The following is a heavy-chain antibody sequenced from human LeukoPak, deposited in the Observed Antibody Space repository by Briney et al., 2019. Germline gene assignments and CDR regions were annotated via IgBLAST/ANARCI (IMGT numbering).Heavy chain of an antibody. CDR1: GFSFSSYA. CDR2: ISDSGSTA. J-gene: IGHJ4*02. D-gene: IGHD5-12*01. CDR3: AKDMQTWPRFPDY. Sequence: GGSLRLSCGASGFSFSSYAMTWVRQAPGKGLEWVSGISDSGSTAFYADSVKGRFTSSRDNPKNTLYLQINSLRAEDTAVCYCAKDMQTWPRFPDYWGQGTLVTVSS. V-gene: IGHV3-23*01.